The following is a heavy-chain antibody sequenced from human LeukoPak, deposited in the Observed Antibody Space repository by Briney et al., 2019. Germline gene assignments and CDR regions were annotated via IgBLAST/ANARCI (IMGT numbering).Heavy chain of an antibody. V-gene: IGHV3-23*01. CDR3: ARDPTHDYYDSSGVSFDY. J-gene: IGHJ4*02. D-gene: IGHD3-22*01. Sequence: LSGGSLRLSCAASGFTFSSYGMSWVRQAPGKGLEWVSAISGSGGNTYYADSAKGRFTISRDNSKNTLYLQMNSLRAEDTAVYYCARDPTHDYYDSSGVSFDYWGQGTLVTVPS. CDR2: ISGSGGNT. CDR1: GFTFSSYG.